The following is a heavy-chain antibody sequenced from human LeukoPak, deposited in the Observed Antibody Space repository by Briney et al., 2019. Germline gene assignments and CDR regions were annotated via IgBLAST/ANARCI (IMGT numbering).Heavy chain of an antibody. Sequence: PSETLSLTCAVYGGSFSGYYWSWIRQPPGKGLEWIGEINHSGSTNYNPSLKSRVTISVDTSKNQFSLKLSSVTAADTAVYYRARGQGGSSGYYYTRQEEYFQHWGQGTLVTVSS. CDR3: ARGQGGSSGYYYTRQEEYFQH. CDR2: INHSGST. D-gene: IGHD3-22*01. J-gene: IGHJ1*01. V-gene: IGHV4-34*01. CDR1: GGSFSGYY.